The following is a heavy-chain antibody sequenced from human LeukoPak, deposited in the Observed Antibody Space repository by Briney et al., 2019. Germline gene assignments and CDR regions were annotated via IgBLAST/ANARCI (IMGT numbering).Heavy chain of an antibody. J-gene: IGHJ5*02. V-gene: IGHV3-64D*06. CDR3: AKGQRYYYGSGDWFDP. D-gene: IGHD3-10*01. Sequence: GGSLRLSCSASGFTFSNYAIHWVRQAPGRGLEYVSAISSSGGNTYYADSVKGRFTISRDNSKNTLYLQMSSLRAEDTAVYYCAKGQRYYYGSGDWFDPWGLGTLVTVSS. CDR1: GFTFSNYA. CDR2: ISSSGGNT.